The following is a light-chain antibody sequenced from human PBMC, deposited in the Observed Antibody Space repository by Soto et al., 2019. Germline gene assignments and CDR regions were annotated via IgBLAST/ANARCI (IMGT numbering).Light chain of an antibody. J-gene: IGLJ1*01. CDR3: ISYTSSSTRV. Sequence: QSALTQPASVSGSPGQSITISCSGSSSDVGGYKYVSWYQQHPGKAPKLMIYDVSNRPSGVSNRFSGSKSGNTASLTISGLQAEDEADYYCISYTSSSTRVFGTGTKVTVL. CDR1: SSDVGGYKY. V-gene: IGLV2-14*01. CDR2: DVS.